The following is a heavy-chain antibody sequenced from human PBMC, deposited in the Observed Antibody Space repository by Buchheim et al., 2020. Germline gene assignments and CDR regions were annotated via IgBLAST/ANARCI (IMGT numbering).Heavy chain of an antibody. CDR1: GFDFSGCG. V-gene: IGHV3-30*18. J-gene: IGHJ5*02. Sequence: QVHLVESGGGVVQPGRSLRLSCAASGFDFSGCGMHWGRQAPGKGLEWVAVISSDGNKKYYADSVNGRFTISRDNSRNTLYLQMDSLWPEDTAVYCCAKDLSGSYWSADHWGQGTL. D-gene: IGHD1-26*01. CDR3: AKDLSGSYWSADH. CDR2: ISSDGNKK.